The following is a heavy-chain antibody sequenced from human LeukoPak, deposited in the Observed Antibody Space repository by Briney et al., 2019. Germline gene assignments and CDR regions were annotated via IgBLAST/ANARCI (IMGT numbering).Heavy chain of an antibody. Sequence: NPSETLSLTCTVSGGSISSSSYYWGWIRQPPGKGLEWIGTIFYSGSTYYNPSLKSRVTISVDTSKNQFSLKLSSVTAADTAVYYCARRRLTSAAWFDPWGQGTLVTVSS. CDR1: GGSISSSSYY. CDR2: IFYSGST. D-gene: IGHD3-9*01. J-gene: IGHJ5*02. CDR3: ARRRLTSAAWFDP. V-gene: IGHV4-39*07.